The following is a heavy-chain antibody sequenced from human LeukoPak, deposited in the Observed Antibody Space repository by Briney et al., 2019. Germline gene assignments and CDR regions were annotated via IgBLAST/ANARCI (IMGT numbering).Heavy chain of an antibody. D-gene: IGHD4-11*01. J-gene: IGHJ4*02. CDR1: GGSFSGYY. CDR3: ARGMTTVTH. Sequence: PSETLSLTCAVYGGSFSGYYWSWIRQPPGKGLEWLGYIYYSGITNYNPSLKSRVTISVDTSRNQFSLKLSSVTAADTAVYYCARGMTTVTHWGQGTLVTVSS. V-gene: IGHV4-59*08. CDR2: IYYSGIT.